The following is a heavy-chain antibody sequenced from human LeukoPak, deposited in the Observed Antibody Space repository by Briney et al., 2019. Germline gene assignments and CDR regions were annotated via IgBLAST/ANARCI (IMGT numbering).Heavy chain of an antibody. J-gene: IGHJ4*02. CDR1: GYTFTGYY. CDR2: INPNSGGT. V-gene: IGHV1-2*02. CDR3: ARVDSSSPKLDY. Sequence: ASVKVPCKASGYTFTGYYMHWVRQAPGQGLEWMGWINPNSGGTNYAQKFQGRVTMTRDTSISTAYMELSRLRSDDTAVYYCARVDSSSPKLDYWGQGTLVTVSS. D-gene: IGHD6-6*01.